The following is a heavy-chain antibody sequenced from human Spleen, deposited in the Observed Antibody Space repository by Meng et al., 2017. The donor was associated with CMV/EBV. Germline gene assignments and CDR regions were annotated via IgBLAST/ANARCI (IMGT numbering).Heavy chain of an antibody. CDR2: TSFDGTYK. CDR1: GFTFSSYA. D-gene: IGHD3-10*01. Sequence: SGFTFSSYAMHWVRQAPGKGLEWVAVTSFDGTYKKYADSVKGRFTISRDNSKNTLYLQMNRLRAEDTAVYYCGRSLWFGELTLNFDYWGQGTLVTVSS. V-gene: IGHV3-30*04. CDR3: GRSLWFGELTLNFDY. J-gene: IGHJ4*02.